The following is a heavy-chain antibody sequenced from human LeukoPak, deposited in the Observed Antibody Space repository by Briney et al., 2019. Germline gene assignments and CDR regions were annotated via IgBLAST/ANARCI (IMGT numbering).Heavy chain of an antibody. J-gene: IGHJ4*02. CDR1: GYSFTNYY. CDR3: ARTRGYYFDY. V-gene: IGHV1-46*01. CDR2: INPSGGSI. Sequence: ASVKVSCKASGYSFTNYYMHWVRQAPGRGLEWMTMINPSGGSITYAQNFQDRVTVTRDMSTSTVYMELSSLTSEDTAVYYCARTRGYYFDYWGQGTLVTVSS.